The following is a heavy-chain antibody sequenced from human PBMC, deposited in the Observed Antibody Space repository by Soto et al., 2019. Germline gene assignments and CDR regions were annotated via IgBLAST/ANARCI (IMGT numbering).Heavy chain of an antibody. D-gene: IGHD3-22*01. CDR2: IWYDGSNK. Sequence: GGSLRLSCAASGFTFSSYGMHWVRQAPGKGLEWVAVIWYDGSNKYYADSVKGRFTISRDNSKNTLYLQMNSLRAEDTAVYYFASDAAYYCDSSGYYGIDVWHERTTVIV. J-gene: IGHJ6*02. CDR1: GFTFSSYG. CDR3: ASDAAYYCDSSGYYGIDV. V-gene: IGHV3-33*01.